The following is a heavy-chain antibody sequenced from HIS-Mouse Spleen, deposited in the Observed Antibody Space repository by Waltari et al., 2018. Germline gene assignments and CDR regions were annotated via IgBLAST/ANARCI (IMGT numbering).Heavy chain of an antibody. Sequence: QVQLVESGGGVVQPGRSLRLSCAASGFTFSSYGMHWVRQAPGKWMEWVAGISYDGSNKYYADSVKGRFTSSRDNSKNTLYLQMNSLRAEDTAVYYCAKDRGSQFDYWGQGTLVTVSS. D-gene: IGHD1-26*01. CDR1: GFTFSSYG. CDR3: AKDRGSQFDY. J-gene: IGHJ4*02. CDR2: ISYDGSNK. V-gene: IGHV3-30*18.